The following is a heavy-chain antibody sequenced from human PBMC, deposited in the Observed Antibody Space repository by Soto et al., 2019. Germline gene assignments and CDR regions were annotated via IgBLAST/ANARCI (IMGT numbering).Heavy chain of an antibody. CDR1: GYMFTGYY. Sequence: ASVKVSCKVSGYMFTGYYLHWVRRAPGQGLEWMGWINPDSGGTNYQQKFQGRVTMTRDTSISTAYMELSSLRSDDTAVYYCTRKVSTFNGDLWG. CDR3: TRKVSTFNGDL. D-gene: IGHD5-12*01. J-gene: IGHJ6*02. V-gene: IGHV1-2*02. CDR2: INPDSGGT.